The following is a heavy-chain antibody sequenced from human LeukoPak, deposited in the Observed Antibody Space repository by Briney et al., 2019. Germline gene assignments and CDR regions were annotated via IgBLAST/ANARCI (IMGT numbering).Heavy chain of an antibody. CDR3: VKGDRIGGRTYYYGMDV. CDR2: ISNNGGST. D-gene: IGHD1-14*01. J-gene: IGHJ6*02. Sequence: PGGSLRLSCSASGFTFSAYAMHWVRQAPGKGLEYVSSISNNGGSTYYADSVKGRFTISRDNSKNTLYLQMSSLRAEDTAVYYGVKGDRIGGRTYYYGMDVWGQGTTVTVSS. V-gene: IGHV3-64D*06. CDR1: GFTFSAYA.